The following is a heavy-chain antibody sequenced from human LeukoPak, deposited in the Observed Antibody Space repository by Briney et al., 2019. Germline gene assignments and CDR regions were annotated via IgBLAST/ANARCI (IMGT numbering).Heavy chain of an antibody. CDR1: GYTFTSYY. V-gene: IGHV1-46*01. CDR3: AREVFGNTVTTSWFDP. J-gene: IGHJ5*02. D-gene: IGHD4-17*01. Sequence: VASVTVSCTASGYTFTSYYLHWVRQAPGQGLEWMGIINPIGGSTTYAQKFQGRVTMTRDTSTSTVYMELSSLRSEDTAVYYCAREVFGNTVTTSWFDPWGQGTLVTVSS. CDR2: INPIGGST.